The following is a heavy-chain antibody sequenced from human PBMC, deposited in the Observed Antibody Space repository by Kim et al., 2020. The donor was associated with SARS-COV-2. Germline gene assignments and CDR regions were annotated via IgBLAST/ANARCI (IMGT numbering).Heavy chain of an antibody. V-gene: IGHV3-49*02. D-gene: IGHD4-17*01. J-gene: IGHJ4*02. Sequence: AYVKGRFTIARDESKSIAYLQMNSLKTEDTAVYYCTRDRIPPYGDYGFGYWGQGTLVTVSS. CDR3: TRDRIPPYGDYGFGY.